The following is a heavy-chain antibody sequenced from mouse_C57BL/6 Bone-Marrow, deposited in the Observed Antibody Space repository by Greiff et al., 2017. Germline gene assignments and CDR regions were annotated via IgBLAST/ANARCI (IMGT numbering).Heavy chain of an antibody. CDR3: SRQVTTVLATKYFDV. Sequence: EVQRVESGGGLVKPGGSLKLSCAASGFTFSSYTMSWVRPTPEKRLQWVAAISGGGGNTYYPDSVKGRFTISRDNDKNILYLQMSSLRSEDTALYYCSRQVTTVLATKYFDVWGTGTTVTVSS. CDR1: GFTFSSYT. J-gene: IGHJ1*03. V-gene: IGHV5-9*01. CDR2: ISGGGGNT. D-gene: IGHD1-1*01.